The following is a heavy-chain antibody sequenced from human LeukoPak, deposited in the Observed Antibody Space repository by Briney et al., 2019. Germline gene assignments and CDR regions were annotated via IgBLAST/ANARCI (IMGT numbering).Heavy chain of an antibody. CDR1: GYSISSGYH. V-gene: IGHV4-38-2*02. CDR2: IYHSGST. Sequence: SETLSLTCSVSGYSISSGYHWGWIRQPPGKGLEWIGTIYHSGSTYYKPSLKSRVTVSVDTSKNQFSLKLSSVTAADTAVYYCARISSEWELLPDDYWGQGTLVTVSS. D-gene: IGHD1-26*01. CDR3: ARISSEWELLPDDY. J-gene: IGHJ4*02.